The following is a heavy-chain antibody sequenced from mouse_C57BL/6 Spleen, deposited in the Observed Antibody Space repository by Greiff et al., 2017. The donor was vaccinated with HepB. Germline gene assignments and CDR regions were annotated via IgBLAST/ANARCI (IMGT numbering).Heavy chain of an antibody. D-gene: IGHD1-1*01. V-gene: IGHV6-3*01. CDR2: IRLKSDNYAT. J-gene: IGHJ1*03. CDR3: TITTVVPYWYFDV. CDR1: GFTFSNYW. Sequence: EVKLMESGGGLVQPGGSMKLSCVASGFTFSNYWMNWVRQSPEKGLEWVAQIRLKSDNYATHYAESVKGRFTISRDDSKSSVYLQMNNLRAEDTGIYYCTITTVVPYWYFDVWGTGTTVTVSS.